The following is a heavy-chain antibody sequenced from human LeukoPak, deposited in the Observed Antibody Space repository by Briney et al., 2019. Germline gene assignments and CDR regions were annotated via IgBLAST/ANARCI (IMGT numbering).Heavy chain of an antibody. V-gene: IGHV4-59*08. Sequence: SETLSLTCTVSGDSISTYYWSWIRQPPGKGLEWIGYTYYSGSTNYNPSLRSRVTLSVDTSKNKFSLKLRSATAADTAVYFCARRAINSVMFDYWGQGTLVTVSS. CDR2: TYYSGST. J-gene: IGHJ4*02. D-gene: IGHD3-16*01. CDR1: GDSISTYY. CDR3: ARRAINSVMFDY.